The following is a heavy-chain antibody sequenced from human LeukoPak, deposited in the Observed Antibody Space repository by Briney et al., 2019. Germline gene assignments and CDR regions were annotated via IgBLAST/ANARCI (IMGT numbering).Heavy chain of an antibody. V-gene: IGHV3-33*01. J-gene: IGHJ6*02. CDR2: IWFDGSNK. CDR1: GFVFSDYG. CDR3: ARDIPGPRNYYGMDV. Sequence: GGSLRLSCAASGFVFSDYGMHWVRQAPGKGLEWVAVIWFDGSNKYYGDSVKGRFTISRGNSKNTMYLQMDSLRVEDMAVYYCARDIPGPRNYYGMDVWGQGTTVSVSS. D-gene: IGHD1-26*01.